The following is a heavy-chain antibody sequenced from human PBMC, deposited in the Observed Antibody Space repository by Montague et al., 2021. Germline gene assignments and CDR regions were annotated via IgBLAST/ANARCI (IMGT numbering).Heavy chain of an antibody. Sequence: SETLSLTCAVSGGSFSVYSWTWIRQSPGNRLEWIGEVNERGSSNFNPSLKSRLTISVDTSNKHLSLDLRSVTAADTAVYYCTRRGIVGGGQKGYFYAMDVWGQGTTVNVSS. CDR1: GGSFSVYS. CDR2: VNERGSS. J-gene: IGHJ6*02. CDR3: TRRGIVGGGQKGYFYAMDV. V-gene: IGHV4-34*01. D-gene: IGHD1-26*01.